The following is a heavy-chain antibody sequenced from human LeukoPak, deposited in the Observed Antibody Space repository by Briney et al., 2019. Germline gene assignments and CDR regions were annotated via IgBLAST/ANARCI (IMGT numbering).Heavy chain of an antibody. V-gene: IGHV3-7*01. Sequence: GGSLRLSCAASGFTFDDYAMHWVRQAPGKGLEWVANIKQDGSEKYYVDSVKGRFTISRDNAKNSLYLQMNSLRAEDTAVYYCARSSVLRFLEWPSFDYWGQGTLVTVSA. CDR2: IKQDGSEK. D-gene: IGHD3-3*01. CDR3: ARSSVLRFLEWPSFDY. J-gene: IGHJ4*02. CDR1: GFTFDDYA.